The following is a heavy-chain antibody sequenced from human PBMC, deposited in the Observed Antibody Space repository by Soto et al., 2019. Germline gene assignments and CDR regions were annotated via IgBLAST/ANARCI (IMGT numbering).Heavy chain of an antibody. Sequence: SVKGRFTISRDNSKNTLYLQMNSLRAEYTAVYYCARDRRGASSSWVCYCSGMDVWGQGTTVTVSS. CDR3: ARDRRGASSSWVCYCSGMDV. J-gene: IGHJ6*02. D-gene: IGHD6-13*01. V-gene: IGHV3-30*01.